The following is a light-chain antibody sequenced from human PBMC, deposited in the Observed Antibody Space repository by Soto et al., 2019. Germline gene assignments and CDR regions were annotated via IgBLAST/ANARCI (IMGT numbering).Light chain of an antibody. CDR3: QQYENSPLT. V-gene: IGKV3-20*01. Sequence: EIVLTQSPDTLSLSPGERATLSCRASQSVGSSFLAWYQQKPGQAPRLLIYRTSTRATGIPDRFTGSGSGTDFTLTISRLEPEDFAVYYCQQYENSPLTFGGGTKVVIK. CDR1: QSVGSSF. J-gene: IGKJ4*01. CDR2: RTS.